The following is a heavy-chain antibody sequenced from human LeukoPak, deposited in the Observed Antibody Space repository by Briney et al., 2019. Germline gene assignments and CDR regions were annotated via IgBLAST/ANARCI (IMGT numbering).Heavy chain of an antibody. CDR3: ARYYDSSGATPDAFDI. Sequence: GGSLRLSCAASGFTFSSYSMNWVRQAPGKGLEWVSSISSSSYIYYADSVKGRFTISRDNAKNSLYLQMNSLRAEDTAVYYCARYYDSSGATPDAFDIWGQGTMVTVSS. J-gene: IGHJ3*02. V-gene: IGHV3-21*01. CDR1: GFTFSSYS. CDR2: ISSSSYI. D-gene: IGHD3-22*01.